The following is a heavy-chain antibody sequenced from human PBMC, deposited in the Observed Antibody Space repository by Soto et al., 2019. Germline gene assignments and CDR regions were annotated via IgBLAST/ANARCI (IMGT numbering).Heavy chain of an antibody. J-gene: IGHJ4*02. CDR3: VVMITFGGVIPGPGY. CDR2: IIPIFGTA. Sequence: GASVKVSCKASGGTFSSYAISWVRQAPGQGLEWMGGIIPIFGTANYAQKFQGRVTITADESTSTAYMELSSLRSEDTAVYYCVVMITFGGVIPGPGYCGQGTLATVSS. CDR1: GGTFSSYA. V-gene: IGHV1-69*13. D-gene: IGHD3-16*02.